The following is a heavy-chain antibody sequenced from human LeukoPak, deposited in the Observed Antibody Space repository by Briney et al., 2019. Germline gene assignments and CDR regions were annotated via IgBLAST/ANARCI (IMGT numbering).Heavy chain of an antibody. V-gene: IGHV1-46*01. CDR3: AKEGRYYDSSGYYYFGY. J-gene: IGHJ4*02. Sequence: ASVKVSCKASGYTFTSYYMHWVRQAPGQGLEWMGIINPSADSTSYAQHFQGRVTMTRDTSTSTVYMELSSLRSEDTAVYYCAKEGRYYDSSGYYYFGYWGQGTLVTVSS. CDR2: INPSADST. D-gene: IGHD3-22*01. CDR1: GYTFTSYY.